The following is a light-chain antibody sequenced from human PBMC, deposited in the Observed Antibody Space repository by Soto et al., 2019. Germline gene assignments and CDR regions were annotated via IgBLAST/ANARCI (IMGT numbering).Light chain of an antibody. J-gene: IGKJ2*02. CDR2: GAS. Sequence: EKVMTQSPATLSVSAGEREALSYRTSQTVSNNLGWYHQKVGQAPRLLLYGASARATGIPARFSGSGSGTESTLTISSLQSEDFAVCCCHQYDNWGTFGQGTKVDIK. V-gene: IGKV3-15*01. CDR3: HQYDNWGT. CDR1: QTVSNN.